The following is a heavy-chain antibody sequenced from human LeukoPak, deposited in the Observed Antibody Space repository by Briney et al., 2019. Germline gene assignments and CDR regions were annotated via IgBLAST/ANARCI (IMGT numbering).Heavy chain of an antibody. CDR1: GGSISSYY. CDR3: ARAPLHYYDSSGPFDY. V-gene: IGHV4-59*01. J-gene: IGHJ4*02. D-gene: IGHD3-22*01. Sequence: SETLSLTCTVSGGSISSYYWSWIRQPPGKGLEWIGYIYYSGSTNYNPSLKSRVTVSVDTSKNQFSLRLRSVTAADTAVYYCARAPLHYYDSSGPFDYWGQGTLVTVSS. CDR2: IYYSGST.